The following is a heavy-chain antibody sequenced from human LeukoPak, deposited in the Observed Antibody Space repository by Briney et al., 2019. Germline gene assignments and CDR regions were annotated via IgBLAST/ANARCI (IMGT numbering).Heavy chain of an antibody. CDR3: ARDLGKYCSSTSCRGVWFDP. CDR1: GYTFTSYY. D-gene: IGHD2-2*01. V-gene: IGHV1-46*01. Sequence: PGGSLRLSCAASGYTFTSYYMHWVRQAPGQGLEWMGIINPSGGSTSYAQKFQGRVTMTRDTSTSTVYMELSSLRSEDTAVYYCARDLGKYCSSTSCRGVWFDPWGQGTLVTVSS. CDR2: INPSGGST. J-gene: IGHJ5*02.